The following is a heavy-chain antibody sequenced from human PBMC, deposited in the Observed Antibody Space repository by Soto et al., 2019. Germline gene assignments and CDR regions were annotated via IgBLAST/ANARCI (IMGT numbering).Heavy chain of an antibody. CDR3: AKGQYSSSWYTDY. V-gene: IGHV3-30*18. Sequence: QVQLVESGGGVVQPGRSLRLSCAASGFTFSSYGMHWVRQAPGKGLEWVAVISYDGSNKYYADSVKGRFTISRDNSKNTLYLQMNSLRAEDTAVYYCAKGQYSSSWYTDYWGQGTLVTVSS. CDR1: GFTFSSYG. CDR2: ISYDGSNK. D-gene: IGHD6-13*01. J-gene: IGHJ4*02.